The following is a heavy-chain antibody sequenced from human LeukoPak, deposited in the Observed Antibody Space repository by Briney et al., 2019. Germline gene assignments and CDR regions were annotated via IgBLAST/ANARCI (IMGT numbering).Heavy chain of an antibody. CDR3: ARALTPIRYCSSTSCYTGFDY. CDR2: IIPIFGTA. Sequence: SVEVSCKASGATFTSNAISWVRQAPGQGLGWMGGIIPIFGTANYAQKFQGRVTITTDESTSTAYMELSSLRSEDTAVYYCARALTPIRYCSSTSCYTGFDYWGQGTLVTVSS. J-gene: IGHJ4*02. D-gene: IGHD2-2*02. CDR1: GATFTSNA. V-gene: IGHV1-69*05.